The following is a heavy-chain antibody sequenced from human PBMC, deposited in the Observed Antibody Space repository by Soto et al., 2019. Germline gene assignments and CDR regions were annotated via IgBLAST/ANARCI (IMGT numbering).Heavy chain of an antibody. CDR1: GYTLTELS. D-gene: IGHD3-9*01. J-gene: IGHJ4*02. CDR3: ATVASGYDILTGSYYFDY. V-gene: IGHV1-24*01. Sequence: ASVQVSCKVSGYTLTELSMHWVRQAPGKGLEWMGGFDPEDGETIYAQKFQGRVTMTEDTSTDTAYMELSSLRSEDTAVYYCATVASGYDILTGSYYFDYWGQGTLVTVSS. CDR2: FDPEDGET.